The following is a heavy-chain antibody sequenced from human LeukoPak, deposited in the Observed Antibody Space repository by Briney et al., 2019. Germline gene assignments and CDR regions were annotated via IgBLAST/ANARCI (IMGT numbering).Heavy chain of an antibody. CDR2: IYYSGST. V-gene: IGHV4-39*07. D-gene: IGHD6-19*01. CDR3: ARDEDSSGWHGPEYFQH. J-gene: IGHJ1*01. CDR1: GGSISSSSYY. Sequence: SESLSLTCTVSGGSISSSSYYWGWIRQPPGKGLEWIGSIYYSGSTYYNPSLKSRVTISVDTSKNQFSLKLSSVTAADTAVYYCARDEDSSGWHGPEYFQHWGQGTLVTVSS.